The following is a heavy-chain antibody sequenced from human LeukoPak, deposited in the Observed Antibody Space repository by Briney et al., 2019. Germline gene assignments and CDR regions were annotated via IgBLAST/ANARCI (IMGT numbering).Heavy chain of an antibody. CDR2: ISSSGTTK. CDR3: ARSNRDAFDM. V-gene: IGHV3-48*03. J-gene: IGHJ3*02. Sequence: GGSLRLSCAASGFTFSSYEMNWVRQGPGRGLEWVSYISSSGTTKYYADSVKGRFTLSRDNAKKSLSLQMNSLRAEDTAIYYCARSNRDAFDMWGQGTVVTVSS. CDR1: GFTFSSYE. D-gene: IGHD2/OR15-2a*01.